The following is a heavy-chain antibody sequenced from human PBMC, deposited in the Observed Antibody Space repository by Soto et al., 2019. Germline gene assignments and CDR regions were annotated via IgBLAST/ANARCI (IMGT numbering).Heavy chain of an antibody. V-gene: IGHV4-34*01. CDR1: GGSFSGYY. CDR3: ARGLNDSSGYYYSGWSF. CDR2: INHSGST. Sequence: PSETLSLTCAVYGGSFSGYYWSWIRQPPGKGLEWIGEINHSGSTNYNPSLKSRVTISVDTSKNQFSLKLSSVTAADTAVYYCARGLNDSSGYYYSGWSFWGQGTLVTVSS. D-gene: IGHD3-22*01. J-gene: IGHJ4*02.